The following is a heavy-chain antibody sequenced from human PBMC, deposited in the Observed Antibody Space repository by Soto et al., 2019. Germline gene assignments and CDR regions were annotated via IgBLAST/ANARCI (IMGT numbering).Heavy chain of an antibody. CDR3: ARAHPQDSSGWYHDY. CDR2: IIPIFGTA. V-gene: IGHV1-69*13. D-gene: IGHD6-19*01. Sequence: SVKVYCKASGGTFSSYAISWVRQAPGQGLEWMGGIIPIFGTANYAQKFQGRVTITADESTSTAYMELSSLRSEDTAVYYCARAHPQDSSGWYHDYWGQGILVTVPS. CDR1: GGTFSSYA. J-gene: IGHJ4*02.